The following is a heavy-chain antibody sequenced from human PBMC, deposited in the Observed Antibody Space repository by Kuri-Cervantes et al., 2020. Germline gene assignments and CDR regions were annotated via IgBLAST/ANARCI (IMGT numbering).Heavy chain of an antibody. Sequence: ASVKVSCKASGYTFTGYYINWVRQAPGQGPEWMGWINPYNGNTNYAQKLQGRVTMTTDTSTSTAYMELRRLRSDDTAVYYCATGGGGCTGTNCYGHYYGLDVRGQGTTVTVSS. V-gene: IGHV1-18*04. CDR2: INPYNGNT. CDR1: GYTFTGYY. J-gene: IGHJ6*02. CDR3: ATGGGGCTGTNCYGHYYGLDV. D-gene: IGHD2-2*01.